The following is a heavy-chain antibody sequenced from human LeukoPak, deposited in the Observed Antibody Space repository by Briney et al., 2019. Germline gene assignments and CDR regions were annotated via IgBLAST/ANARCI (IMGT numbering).Heavy chain of an antibody. CDR3: ARHLYYYALV. Sequence: SETLSLTCAVYGGSVSGYYWSWIRQPPGKGLEWSGEINHSGSTNYNPSLKSRVTISVDTSKNQFSLKLSSVTAADTAVYYCARHLYYYALVWGQGTLVTVSS. D-gene: IGHD3-10*01. CDR1: GGSVSGYY. CDR2: INHSGST. V-gene: IGHV4-34*01. J-gene: IGHJ4*02.